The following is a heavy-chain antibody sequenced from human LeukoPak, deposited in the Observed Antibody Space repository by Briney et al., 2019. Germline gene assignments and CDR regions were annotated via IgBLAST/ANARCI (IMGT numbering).Heavy chain of an antibody. CDR2: ISPKGIT. Sequence: PSETLSLACFVSGYAINIDYSWGWIRQSPGKGLEWIGVISPKGITNYNPSLRGRVTISEDTSKNQFSLNLRSMTATDTAVYYCARDLVGQWVPYYYYYMDVWGKGTTVTISS. CDR3: ARDLVGQWVPYYYYYMDV. CDR1: GYAINIDYS. V-gene: IGHV4-38-2*02. D-gene: IGHD2-8*01. J-gene: IGHJ6*03.